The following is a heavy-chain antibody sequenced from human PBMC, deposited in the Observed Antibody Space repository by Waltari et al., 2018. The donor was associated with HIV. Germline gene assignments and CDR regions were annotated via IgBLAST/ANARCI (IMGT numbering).Heavy chain of an antibody. CDR1: GYSISSGYY. D-gene: IGHD1-26*01. Sequence: QVQLQESGPGLVKPSETLSLTCTVSGYSISSGYYWGWIRQPPGKGLEWIGSIYHSGSTYYNPALKSRVTISVDTSKNQFSLKLSSVTAADTAVYYCAVIVGATCCDYWGQGTLVTVSS. J-gene: IGHJ4*02. CDR3: AVIVGATCCDY. V-gene: IGHV4-38-2*02. CDR2: IYHSGST.